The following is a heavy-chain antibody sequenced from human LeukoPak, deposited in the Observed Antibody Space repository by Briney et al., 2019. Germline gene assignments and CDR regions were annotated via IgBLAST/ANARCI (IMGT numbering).Heavy chain of an antibody. Sequence: GGSLTLFCQASGFTFSEYYMSWIRHAPGKGLEWVSYISSSGSTIYYADSVKGRFTISRDNAKNSLYLQMNSLRAEDTAVYYCARDLPYGGLPLDYWGQGTLVTVSS. CDR1: GFTFSEYY. CDR3: ARDLPYGGLPLDY. D-gene: IGHD4-23*01. J-gene: IGHJ4*02. CDR2: ISSSGSTI. V-gene: IGHV3-11*01.